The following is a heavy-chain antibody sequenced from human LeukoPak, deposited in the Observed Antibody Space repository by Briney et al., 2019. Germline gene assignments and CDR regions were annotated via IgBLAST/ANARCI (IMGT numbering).Heavy chain of an antibody. CDR1: GGSISGANSF. V-gene: IGHV4-39*07. Sequence: SETLSLTCTVSGGSISGANSFWGWVRQPPGKVLEWIGTICYSGTTYYSPSLKSRVTISVDTSKNQFSLKLSSVTAADTAVYYCARDTVRGDGYNYDSWGQGTLVTVSS. D-gene: IGHD5-24*01. J-gene: IGHJ5*01. CDR3: ARDTVRGDGYNYDS. CDR2: ICYSGTT.